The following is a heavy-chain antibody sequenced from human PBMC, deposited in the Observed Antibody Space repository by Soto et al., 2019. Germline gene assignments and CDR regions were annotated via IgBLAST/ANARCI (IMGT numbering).Heavy chain of an antibody. CDR1: GGTLSGHY. Sequence: PSETLSLTCAVYGGTLSGHYLSWIRQPPGKGLEWIGEINHSGSTNYNPSLKSRVTISVDTSKNQFSLKLSSVTAADTAVYFCSAFRRYYYGSGSYVTPFDPWGQGTLVTVSS. J-gene: IGHJ5*02. D-gene: IGHD3-10*01. CDR3: SAFRRYYYGSGSYVTPFDP. CDR2: INHSGST. V-gene: IGHV4-34*08.